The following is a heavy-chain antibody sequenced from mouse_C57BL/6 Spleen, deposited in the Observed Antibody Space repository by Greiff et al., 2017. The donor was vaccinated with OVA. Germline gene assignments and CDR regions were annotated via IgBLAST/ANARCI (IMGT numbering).Heavy chain of an antibody. CDR2: ISSGGSYT. Sequence: DVHLVESGGDLVKPGGSLKLSCAASGFTFSSYGMSWVRQTPDKRLEWVATISSGGSYTYYPDSVKGRFTISRDNAKNTLYLQMSSLKSEDTAMYYCARHEVTTAWFAYWGQGTLVTVSA. V-gene: IGHV5-6*01. CDR1: GFTFSSYG. CDR3: ARHEVTTAWFAY. D-gene: IGHD2-2*01. J-gene: IGHJ3*01.